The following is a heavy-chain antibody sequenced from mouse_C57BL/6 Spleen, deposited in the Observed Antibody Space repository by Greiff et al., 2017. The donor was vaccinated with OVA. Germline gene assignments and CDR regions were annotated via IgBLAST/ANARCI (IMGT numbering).Heavy chain of an antibody. D-gene: IGHD2-3*01. V-gene: IGHV1-69*01. Sequence: QVQLQQPGAELVMPGASVKLSCKASGYTFTSYWMHWVKQRPGQGLEWIGEIDPSDSYPNYNQKFKGKSTLTVDKSSSTAYLQLSSLTSEDSAVYYCARGAGSMMVTTWFAYWGQGTLVTVSA. CDR3: ARGAGSMMVTTWFAY. CDR1: GYTFTSYW. J-gene: IGHJ3*01. CDR2: IDPSDSYP.